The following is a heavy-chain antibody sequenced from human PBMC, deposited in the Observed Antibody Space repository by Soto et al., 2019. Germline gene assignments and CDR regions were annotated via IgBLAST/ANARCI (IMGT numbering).Heavy chain of an antibody. CDR3: AHGIYWFDP. CDR1: GGSISSGDYY. D-gene: IGHD3-3*01. Sequence: TLSLTCTVSGGSISSGDYYWSWIRQPPGKALEWLALIYWDDDKRYSPSLKSRLTITKDTSKNQVVLTMTNMDPVDTATYYCAHGIYWFDPWGQGTLVTVSS. J-gene: IGHJ5*02. CDR2: IYWDDDK. V-gene: IGHV2-5*08.